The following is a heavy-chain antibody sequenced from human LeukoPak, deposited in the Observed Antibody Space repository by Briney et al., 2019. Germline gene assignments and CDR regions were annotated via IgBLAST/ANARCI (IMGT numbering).Heavy chain of an antibody. D-gene: IGHD3-22*01. V-gene: IGHV3-53*01. CDR3: ARDRNYYDSSGASLWYFDL. J-gene: IGHJ2*01. CDR2: IYSGGST. CDR1: GFTVSSNY. Sequence: GGSLRLSCAASGFTVSSNYMSWVRQAPGKGLEWVSVIYSGGSTYYADSVKGRFTISGDNSKNTLYLQMNSLRAEDTAVYYCARDRNYYDSSGASLWYFDLWGRGTLVTVSS.